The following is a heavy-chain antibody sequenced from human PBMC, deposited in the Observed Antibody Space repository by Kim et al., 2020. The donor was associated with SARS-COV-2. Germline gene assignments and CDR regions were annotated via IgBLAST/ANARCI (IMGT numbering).Heavy chain of an antibody. Sequence: SETLSLTCAVYGGSFSGYYWSWIRQPPGKGLEWIGEINHSGSTNYNPSFKSRVTISVDTSKNQFSLKLSSVTAADTAVYYCARGPGYSSSWYGARNWFDP. CDR2: INHSGST. CDR3: ARGPGYSSSWYGARNWFDP. V-gene: IGHV4-34*01. J-gene: IGHJ5*02. CDR1: GGSFSGYY. D-gene: IGHD6-13*01.